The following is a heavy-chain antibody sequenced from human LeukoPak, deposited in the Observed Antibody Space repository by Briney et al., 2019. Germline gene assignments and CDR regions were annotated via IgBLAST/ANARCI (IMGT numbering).Heavy chain of an antibody. D-gene: IGHD6-6*01. CDR2: ISSSSSYI. CDR1: GFTFSSYS. J-gene: IGHJ4*02. Sequence: PGGSLRLSCAASGFTFSSYSMNWVRQAPGKGLEWVSSISSSSSYIYYADSVKGRFTISRDNAKNSLYLQMNSLRAEDTAVYYCARGAARQGNYFDYWGQGTLVTVSS. V-gene: IGHV3-21*01. CDR3: ARGAARQGNYFDY.